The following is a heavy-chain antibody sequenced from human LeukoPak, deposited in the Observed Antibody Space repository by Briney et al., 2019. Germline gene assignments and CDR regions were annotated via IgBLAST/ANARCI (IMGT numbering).Heavy chain of an antibody. CDR3: ARVAYSDYGWEDY. D-gene: IGHD5-12*01. CDR2: INPSGGST. V-gene: IGHV1-46*01. CDR1: GYTFTSYS. Sequence: ASVKVSCKASGYTFTSYSIHWVRQAPGQGLEWMGMINPSGGSTSYAQKFQGRVTMTRDTSTSTVYMELSTLRSEDTAVYYCARVAYSDYGWEDYWGQGNLVTVS. J-gene: IGHJ4*02.